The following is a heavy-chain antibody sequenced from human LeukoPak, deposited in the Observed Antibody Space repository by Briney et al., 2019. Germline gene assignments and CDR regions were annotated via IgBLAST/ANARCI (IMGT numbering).Heavy chain of an antibody. D-gene: IGHD3-22*01. CDR3: TRVEVNYYDSSGYYFFDY. CDR1: GFTFSSSW. J-gene: IGHJ4*02. CDR2: IDFDGSRI. V-gene: IGHV3-74*01. Sequence: GGSLRLSCAASGFTFSSSWMHWVRQIPGKGLVWVSRIDFDGSRIVYADFVKGRFTISRDNAKNTLSLQMNSLKTEDTAVYYCTRVEVNYYDSSGYYFFDYWGQGTLVTVSS.